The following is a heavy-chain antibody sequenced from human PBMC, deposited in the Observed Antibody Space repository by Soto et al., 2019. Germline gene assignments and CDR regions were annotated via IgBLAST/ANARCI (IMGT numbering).Heavy chain of an antibody. D-gene: IGHD5-12*01. CDR1: GGSFSGYY. CDR2: INHSGST. V-gene: IGHV4-34*01. Sequence: SETLSLTCAVDGGSFSGYYWSWIRQPPGKGLEWIGEINHSGSTNYNPSLKSRVTISVDTSKNQFSLKLSSVTAADTAVYYCAVKWEMATIMVDYWGQGTLVTVSS. CDR3: AVKWEMATIMVDY. J-gene: IGHJ4*02.